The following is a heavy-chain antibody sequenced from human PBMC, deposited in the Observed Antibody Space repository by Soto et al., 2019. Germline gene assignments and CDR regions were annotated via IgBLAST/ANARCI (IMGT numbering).Heavy chain of an antibody. CDR3: ATSYGSGYRAVAY. Sequence: QVQLVQSGAEVKRPGSSVKVSCKASGDTFDFHSINWVRQAPGLGLEWMGRINPILSMSNYAQRFQGRVTMTADNSTMTADMVLSSLRSEDPSIYYCATSYGSGYRAVAYLGQGALVTVS. CDR1: GDTFDFHS. V-gene: IGHV1-69*02. CDR2: INPILSMS. D-gene: IGHD3-10*01. J-gene: IGHJ4*02.